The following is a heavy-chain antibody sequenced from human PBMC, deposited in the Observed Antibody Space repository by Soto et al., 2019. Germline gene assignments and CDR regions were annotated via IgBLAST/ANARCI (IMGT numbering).Heavy chain of an antibody. CDR1: GYTFTSYY. CDR3: ARAPPGIVGADFDY. D-gene: IGHD1-26*01. Sequence: ASVKVSCKASGYTFTSYYMHWVRQAPGQGLERKGIINPSGGSTSYAQKFQGRVTMTRDTSTSTVYMELSSLRSEDTVVYYCARAPPGIVGADFDYWGQGTLVTVSS. CDR2: INPSGGST. J-gene: IGHJ4*02. V-gene: IGHV1-46*01.